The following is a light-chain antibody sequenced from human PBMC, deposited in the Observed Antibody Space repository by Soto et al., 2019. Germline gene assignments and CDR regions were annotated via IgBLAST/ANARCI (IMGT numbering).Light chain of an antibody. CDR2: LNSDGSH. Sequence: QTVVTQSPSASASLGASVKLTCTLSSGHSSYAIAWHQQQPEKGPRYLMKLNSDGSHNKGDGIPDRFSGSSSGAERYLTISSLQSEDEADYYCQTWNTGTHVVFGGGTKPTVL. V-gene: IGLV4-69*01. J-gene: IGLJ2*01. CDR3: QTWNTGTHVV. CDR1: SGHSSYA.